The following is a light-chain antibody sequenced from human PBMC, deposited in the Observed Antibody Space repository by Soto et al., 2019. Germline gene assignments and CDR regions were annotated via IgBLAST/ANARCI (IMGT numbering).Light chain of an antibody. CDR1: QSVLSTSNNKNI. V-gene: IGKV4-1*01. CDR2: WAS. CDR3: QQYYSSPYT. Sequence: DIVMTQSPDSLAVSLGERATVNCKSSQSVLSTSNNKNILAWYQQKAGQSPKVLIYWASTRESGVPDRFSGSGSGTDFTLTISTLQAEDVAVYYCQQYYSSPYTFGQGTKLEIK. J-gene: IGKJ2*01.